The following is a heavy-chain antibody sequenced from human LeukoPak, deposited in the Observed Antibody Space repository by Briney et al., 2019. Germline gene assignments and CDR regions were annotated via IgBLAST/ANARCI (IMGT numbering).Heavy chain of an antibody. V-gene: IGHV1-18*01. D-gene: IGHD6-19*01. CDR3: ARDVSSGWYRRADY. Sequence: GASVKVSCKASGYAFTSYGISWVRQAPGQGLEWMGWISAYSGNTNYAQKLQGRVTVTTDTSTSTAYMELRSLRSDDTAVYYCARDVSSGWYRRADYWGQGTLVTVSS. CDR1: GYAFTSYG. CDR2: ISAYSGNT. J-gene: IGHJ4*02.